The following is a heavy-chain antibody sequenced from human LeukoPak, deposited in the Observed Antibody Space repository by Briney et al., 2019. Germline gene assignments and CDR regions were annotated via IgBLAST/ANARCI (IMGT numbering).Heavy chain of an antibody. CDR3: ARARYYDSSGYWAYYYYYMDV. CDR2: INHSGST. D-gene: IGHD3-22*01. CDR1: GGSFSGYY. Sequence: PSETLSLTCAVYGGSFSGYYWSWIRQPPGKGLEWIGEINHSGSTNYNPSLKSRVTISVDTSKNQFSLKLSSVTAADTAVYYCARARYYDSSGYWAYYYYYMDVWGKGTTVTVSS. J-gene: IGHJ6*03. V-gene: IGHV4-34*01.